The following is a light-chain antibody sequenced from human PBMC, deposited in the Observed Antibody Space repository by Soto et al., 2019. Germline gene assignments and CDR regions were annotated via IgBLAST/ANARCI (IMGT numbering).Light chain of an antibody. V-gene: IGKV3-20*01. CDR1: QSVGTSW. CDR3: QQYASSQWT. J-gene: IGKJ1*01. CDR2: STS. Sequence: EIVLTQSPGTLSLSPGERVTLSCRASQSVGTSWLAWYQQKPGQSPRLLIYSTSSRATGIPDRFSGSGSETEFALTIRRLGPEDSAVYYCQQYASSQWTFGQGTKVEIK.